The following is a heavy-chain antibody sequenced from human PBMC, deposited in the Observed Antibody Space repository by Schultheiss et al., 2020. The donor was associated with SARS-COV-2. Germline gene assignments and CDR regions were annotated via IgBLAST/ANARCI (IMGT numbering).Heavy chain of an antibody. CDR3: ARDRVGYYYDSSGYYSGYYYGMDV. J-gene: IGHJ6*02. CDR1: GGSFSGYY. CDR2: ITHSGNT. V-gene: IGHV4-34*01. D-gene: IGHD3-22*01. Sequence: SETLSLTCAVYGGSFSGYYWSWIRQPPGKGLEWIGEITHSGNTNYDPSLKTRVTISVDTSKSQFSLNLNSVTAADTAVYYCARDRVGYYYDSSGYYSGYYYGMDVWGQGTTVTVSS.